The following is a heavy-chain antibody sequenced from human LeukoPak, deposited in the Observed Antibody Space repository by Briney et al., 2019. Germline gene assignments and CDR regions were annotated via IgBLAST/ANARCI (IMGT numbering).Heavy chain of an antibody. D-gene: IGHD6-13*01. Sequence: PGGSLRLSCAASGFTFSSYEMNWVRQAPGKGLEWVSYISSSGSTIYYADSVKGRFTISRDNAKNSLYLQMNSLRAEDTAVYYCARDADIAAAGLLDYWGQGTLVTVSS. CDR3: ARDADIAAAGLLDY. CDR1: GFTFSSYE. J-gene: IGHJ4*02. V-gene: IGHV3-48*03. CDR2: ISSSGSTI.